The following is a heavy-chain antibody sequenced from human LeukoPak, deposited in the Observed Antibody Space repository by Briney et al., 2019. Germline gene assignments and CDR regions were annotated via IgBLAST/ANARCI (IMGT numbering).Heavy chain of an antibody. J-gene: IGHJ4*02. V-gene: IGHV4-59*01. Sequence: AETLCLTCTVSGGSISSYYWTWIRQPPGKGLEWIGYIYYSGSTNYNPSLQSRVTISVDTSKNQFSLKLSSVTAADTAVYYCARVGYCSGGSCYFTWDYWGRGTLDPVSS. CDR1: GGSISSYY. CDR3: ARVGYCSGGSCYFTWDY. D-gene: IGHD2-15*01. CDR2: IYYSGST.